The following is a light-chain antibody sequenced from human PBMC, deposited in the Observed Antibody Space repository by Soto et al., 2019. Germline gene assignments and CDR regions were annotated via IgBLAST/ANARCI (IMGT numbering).Light chain of an antibody. J-gene: IGKJ5*01. CDR3: QQRHNWPIT. CDR1: QSVSSY. Sequence: EIVLTQSPATLSLSPGERATLSCMASQSVSSYLAWYQQKPGQAPRLLIYDTSNRATGIPARFSGSGSGTDFTLTISGLEPADLGVYYCQQRHNWPITFGQGTRLE. CDR2: DTS. V-gene: IGKV3-11*01.